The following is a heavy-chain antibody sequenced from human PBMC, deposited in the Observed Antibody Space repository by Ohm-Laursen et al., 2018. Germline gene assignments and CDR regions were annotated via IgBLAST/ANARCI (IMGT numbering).Heavy chain of an antibody. V-gene: IGHV3-7*01. J-gene: IGHJ6*02. CDR3: ARDSSGSFYYYYGMDV. CDR2: IKQDGSDK. Sequence: SLRLSCSASGFTFSSYWMSWVRQAPGKGLEWVANIKQDGSDKYYVDSVKGRFTISRDNAKDSLYLQINSLRVEDTAVYYCARDSSGSFYYYYGMDVWGQGTTVTVSS. CDR1: GFTFSSYW. D-gene: IGHD3-22*01.